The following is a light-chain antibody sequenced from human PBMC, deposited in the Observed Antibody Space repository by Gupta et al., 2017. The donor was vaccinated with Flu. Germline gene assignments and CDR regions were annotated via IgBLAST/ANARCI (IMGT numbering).Light chain of an antibody. V-gene: IGKV3-11*01. J-gene: IGKJ4*01. CDR3: QQRSEWPLT. Sequence: EIVLTQTPATLSLSSGESATLSCRASQNVGRQLAWYQQKPGRATRLLISDASNRATDIPARFSGSGSGTEFTLTISSLEAEDFAVYVCQQRSEWPLTFGGGTKVEI. CDR2: DAS. CDR1: QNVGRQ.